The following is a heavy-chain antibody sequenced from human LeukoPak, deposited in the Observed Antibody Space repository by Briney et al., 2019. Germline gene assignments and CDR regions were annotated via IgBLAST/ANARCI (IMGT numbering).Heavy chain of an antibody. CDR1: GVSFSTYY. Sequence: SETLSLTCDVSGVSFSTYYWSWIRQSPEKGLEWIGEVNHSGYTNYNPSLKGRVTISVDTSKNQFSLKLSSVTAADTAVYYCARQLYGSDYWGQGTLVNLSS. V-gene: IGHV4-34*01. D-gene: IGHD4-17*01. J-gene: IGHJ4*02. CDR2: VNHSGYT. CDR3: ARQLYGSDY.